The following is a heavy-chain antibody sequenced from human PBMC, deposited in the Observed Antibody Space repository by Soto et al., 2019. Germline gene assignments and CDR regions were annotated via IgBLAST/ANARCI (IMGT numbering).Heavy chain of an antibody. J-gene: IGHJ4*02. V-gene: IGHV4-61*01. D-gene: IGHD1-26*01. CDR3: ARVREGATVIDY. CDR2: IYYSGST. CDR1: GGSVSSGSYY. Sequence: SETLSLTCTVSGGSVSSGSYYWSWIRQPPGKGLEWIGYIYYSGSTNYNPSLKSRVTISVDTSKNQFSLKLSSVTAADTAVYYCARVREGATVIDYWGQGTLVTVSS.